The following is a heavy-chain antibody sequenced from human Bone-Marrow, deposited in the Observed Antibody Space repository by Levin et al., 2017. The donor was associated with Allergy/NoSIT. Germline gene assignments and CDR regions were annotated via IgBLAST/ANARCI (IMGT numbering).Heavy chain of an antibody. D-gene: IGHD1-14*01. CDR3: TKGKRTVVADTELDF. CDR2: ISWNSGDT. Sequence: HPGGSLRLSCAASGFTFEDFAMHWVRQAPGKGLDWVSGISWNSGDTAYAGSVKGRFTISRDNAKNSLYLQMSGLRAEDSAIYYCTKGKRTVVADTELDFWGQGTRVTVAS. J-gene: IGHJ4*02. CDR1: GFTFEDFA. V-gene: IGHV3-9*01.